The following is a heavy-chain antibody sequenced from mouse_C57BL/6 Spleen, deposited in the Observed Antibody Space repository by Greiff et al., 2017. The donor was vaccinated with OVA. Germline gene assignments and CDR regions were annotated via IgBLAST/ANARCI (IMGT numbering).Heavy chain of an antibody. CDR3: ATMLITTVVAPDY. Sequence: VKLVESGPELVKPGASVKISCKASGYAFSSSWMNWVKQRPGKGLEWIGRIYPGDGDTNYNGKFKGKATLTADKSSSTAYMQLSSLTSEDSAVYFCATMLITTVVAPDYWGQGTTLTVSS. V-gene: IGHV1-82*01. CDR1: GYAFSSSW. D-gene: IGHD1-1*01. J-gene: IGHJ2*01. CDR2: IYPGDGDT.